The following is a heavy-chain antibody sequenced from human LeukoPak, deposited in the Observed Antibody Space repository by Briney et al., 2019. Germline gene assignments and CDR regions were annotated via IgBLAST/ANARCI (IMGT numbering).Heavy chain of an antibody. CDR2: ISSSSSYI. CDR3: ARDPNDFWSGYSSFDY. V-gene: IGHV3-21*01. J-gene: IGHJ4*02. D-gene: IGHD3-3*01. CDR1: GFTFSSYS. Sequence: GGSLRLSCAASGFTFSSYSMNWVRQAPGKGLEWVSSISSSSSYIYYADSVKGRFTISRDNAKNSLYPQMNSLRAEDTAVYYCARDPNDFWSGYSSFDYWGQGTLVTVSS.